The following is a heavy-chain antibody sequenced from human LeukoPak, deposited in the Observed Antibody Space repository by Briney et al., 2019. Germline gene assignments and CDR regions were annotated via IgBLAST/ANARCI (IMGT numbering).Heavy chain of an antibody. CDR2: IGAYNGNT. J-gene: IGHJ4*02. CDR1: GYTFTSYG. V-gene: IGHV1-18*01. CDR3: ASSGESIAARRLGGFDY. Sequence: ASVKVSCKASGYTFTSYGISWVRQAPGQGREWMGWIGAYNGNTNYAQKLQGRVTMTTDTSTSKAYMELRSLRSDDTGECHCASSGESIAARRLGGFDYWGQGTLVTVSS. D-gene: IGHD6-6*01.